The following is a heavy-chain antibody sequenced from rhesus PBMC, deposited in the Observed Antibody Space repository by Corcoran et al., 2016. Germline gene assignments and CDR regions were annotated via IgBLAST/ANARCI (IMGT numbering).Heavy chain of an antibody. CDR2: IYVGRGST. CDR3: ARYVSGSWSHYFDY. CDR1: GGSISSNY. D-gene: IGHD6-25*01. Sequence: QVQLQESGPGLVKPSETLSLTCAVSGGSISSNYWSWIRQSPGKGLEWIGYIYVGRGSTSYNPSLKSRVTISTDTSKNQFSLKLSSVTAADTAVYYCARYVSGSWSHYFDYWGQGVLVTVSS. V-gene: IGHV4-147*01. J-gene: IGHJ4*01.